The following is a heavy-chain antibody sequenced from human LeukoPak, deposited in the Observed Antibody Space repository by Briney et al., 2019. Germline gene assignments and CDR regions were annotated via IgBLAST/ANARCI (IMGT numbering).Heavy chain of an antibody. CDR2: ISGSGGST. CDR3: AKPLGGNPSGDI. J-gene: IGHJ3*02. V-gene: IGHV3-23*01. Sequence: GGSLRLSCAASGFTFTNYAMHWVRQAPGKGLEWVSAISGSGGSTYYADSVKGRFTISRDNSKNTLYLQMNSLRAEDTAVYYCAKPLGGNPSGDIWGQGTMVTVSS. D-gene: IGHD4-23*01. CDR1: GFTFTNYA.